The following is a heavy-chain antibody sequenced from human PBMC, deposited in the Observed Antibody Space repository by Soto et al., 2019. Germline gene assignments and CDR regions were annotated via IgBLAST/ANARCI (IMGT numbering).Heavy chain of an antibody. CDR2: ISNSGGST. Sequence: EVQLLESGGGLLQPGGSLRLSCSASGFTFSSYAVTWVRQAPGKGLEWVSAISNSGGSTYYADSVRGRFTISRDNSENTLYLQMSSLRAEDTAVYYCAKLRGYPWYFDYLGQGTLVTVSS. V-gene: IGHV3-23*01. J-gene: IGHJ4*02. CDR3: AKLRGYPWYFDY. D-gene: IGHD5-12*01. CDR1: GFTFSSYA.